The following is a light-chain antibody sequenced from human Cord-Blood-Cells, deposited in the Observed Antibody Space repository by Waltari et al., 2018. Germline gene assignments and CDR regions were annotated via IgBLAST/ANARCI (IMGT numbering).Light chain of an antibody. CDR1: QSISSY. CDR2: AAS. V-gene: IGKV1-39*01. CDR3: QQSYSTPLT. Sequence: DIQMTQSPSSRSASVGDSVTITCRASQSISSYLNWDQQKPGKAPKLLIYAASSLQSGVPSRFSGSGSGTDFTLTISSLQPEDFATYYCQQSYSTPLTFGGGTKVEIK. J-gene: IGKJ4*01.